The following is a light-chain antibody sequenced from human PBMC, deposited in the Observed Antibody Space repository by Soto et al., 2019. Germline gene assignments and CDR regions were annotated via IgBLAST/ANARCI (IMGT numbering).Light chain of an antibody. CDR3: LPYYGGAQV. V-gene: IGLV7-43*01. Sequence: QAVVTQEPSLTVSPGGTVTLTCASSTGAVTSGYYPNWFQQKPGQAPRSLTYSTGYKHSWTPARFSGSLLGGKAALTLSGVQPEDEAEYYCLPYYGGAQVFGGGTKVTVL. J-gene: IGLJ2*01. CDR2: STG. CDR1: TGAVTSGYY.